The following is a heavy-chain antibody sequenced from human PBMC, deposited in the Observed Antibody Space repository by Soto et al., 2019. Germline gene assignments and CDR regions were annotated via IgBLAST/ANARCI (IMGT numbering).Heavy chain of an antibody. CDR3: VRDQGYSYDDYYYYGMDV. CDR2: INPSGGNT. V-gene: IGHV1-46*01. D-gene: IGHD5-18*01. CDR1: GYTFTRYY. Sequence: ASVKVSCKASGYTFTRYYLHWVRQAPGQGLEWMGMINPSGGNTSYAQKFQGRVTMTRDTSTSTVYMELSSLRSEDTAVYFCVRDQGYSYDDYYYYGMDVWGQGTTVTVSS. J-gene: IGHJ6*02.